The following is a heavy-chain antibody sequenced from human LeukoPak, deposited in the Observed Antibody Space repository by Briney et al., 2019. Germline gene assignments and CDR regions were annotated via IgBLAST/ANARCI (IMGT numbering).Heavy chain of an antibody. D-gene: IGHD2-15*01. J-gene: IGHJ4*02. Sequence: GGSLRLSCAASGFTVSSNYMSWVRQAPGKGLEWVSVIYSGGSTYYADSVKGRFTISRDNSKNTLYLQMNSLRAEDTAVYHCARVLSGGSCIFDYWGQGTPVTVSS. V-gene: IGHV3-53*01. CDR2: IYSGGST. CDR1: GFTVSSNY. CDR3: ARVLSGGSCIFDY.